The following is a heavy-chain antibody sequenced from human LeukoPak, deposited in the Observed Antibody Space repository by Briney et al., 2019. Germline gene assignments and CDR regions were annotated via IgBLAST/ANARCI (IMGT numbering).Heavy chain of an antibody. CDR2: IYPGDSVT. D-gene: IGHD2-15*01. CDR3: ATPFSYCSGGSCYHAFDI. J-gene: IGHJ3*02. Sequence: GESLKISCKGSGYSFTSYWIGWVRQMPGKGLEWMGIIYPGDSVTRYSPSFPGQFTISADKSISTAYLQWSSLKASDTAMYYCATPFSYCSGGSCYHAFDIWGQGTMVTVSS. CDR1: GYSFTSYW. V-gene: IGHV5-51*01.